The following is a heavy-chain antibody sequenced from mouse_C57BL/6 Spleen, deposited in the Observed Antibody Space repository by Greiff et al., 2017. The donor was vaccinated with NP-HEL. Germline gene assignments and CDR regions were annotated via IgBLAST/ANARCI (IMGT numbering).Heavy chain of an antibody. Sequence: QVQLQQPGAELVRPGSSVKLSCKASGYTFTSYWMHWVKQRPIQGLEWIGNIDPSDSETHYNQKFKDKATLTVDKSSSTAYMHLSSLTSEDSAVYYCAREGDYALYIDVWGTGTTVTVSS. CDR3: AREGDYALYIDV. J-gene: IGHJ1*03. CDR1: GYTFTSYW. V-gene: IGHV1-52*01. CDR2: IDPSDSET. D-gene: IGHD2-4*01.